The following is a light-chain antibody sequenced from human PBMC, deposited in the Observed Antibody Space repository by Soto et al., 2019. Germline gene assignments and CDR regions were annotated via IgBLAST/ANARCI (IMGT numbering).Light chain of an antibody. CDR3: QHYGTSAL. J-gene: IGKJ3*01. V-gene: IGKV3-20*01. Sequence: EIVLTQSPGTLSLSPGERATLSCRASQSVSSSYLAWYQQKPGQAPRLLIYDASRATGIPDRFSGSGSGTDLTLTITGLEPEDFAVYCCQHYGTSALFGPGTKVDI. CDR1: QSVSSSY. CDR2: DAS.